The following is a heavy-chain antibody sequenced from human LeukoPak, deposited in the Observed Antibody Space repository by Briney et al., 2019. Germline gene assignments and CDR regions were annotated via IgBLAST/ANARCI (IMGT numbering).Heavy chain of an antibody. Sequence: GGSLRLSCAASGFTFGDYAMHWVRQTPGKGLEWVSGISWNGGTKGYADSVKGRFSISRDNSKNTLYLQMNSLRAEDTAVYYCATTYYYGSGSYFPRTFDYWGQGTLVTVSS. CDR2: ISWNGGTK. D-gene: IGHD3-10*01. CDR3: ATTYYYGSGSYFPRTFDY. V-gene: IGHV3-9*01. J-gene: IGHJ4*02. CDR1: GFTFGDYA.